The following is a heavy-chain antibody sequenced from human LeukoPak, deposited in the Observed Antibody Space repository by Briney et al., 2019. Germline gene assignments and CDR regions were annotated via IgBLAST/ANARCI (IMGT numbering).Heavy chain of an antibody. J-gene: IGHJ4*02. CDR2: INHSGST. D-gene: IGHD6-6*01. V-gene: IGHV4-34*01. Sequence: KPSETLSLTCAVYGGSFSGYYWSWIRQPPGKGLEWIGEINHSGSTNYNPSLKSRVTISVDTSKNQFSLKLSSVTAADTAVYYCARAESSIVARHRGCYFDYWGQGTLVTVSS. CDR3: ARAESSIVARHRGCYFDY. CDR1: GGSFSGYY.